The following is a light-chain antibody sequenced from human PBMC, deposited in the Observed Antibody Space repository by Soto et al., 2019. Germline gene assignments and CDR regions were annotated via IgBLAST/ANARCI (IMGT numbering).Light chain of an antibody. V-gene: IGLV2-14*01. CDR1: SSDVGGYNY. CDR3: SSYRGSSTLT. J-gene: IGLJ2*01. CDR2: EVT. Sequence: QSALTQPASVSGSPGQSITISCTGTSSDVGGYNYVSWYQQHPGKGPKLMIYEVTYRPSGVSNRFSGSQSGNTASLTISGLQAEDEADYYCSSYRGSSTLTFGGGTQLTVL.